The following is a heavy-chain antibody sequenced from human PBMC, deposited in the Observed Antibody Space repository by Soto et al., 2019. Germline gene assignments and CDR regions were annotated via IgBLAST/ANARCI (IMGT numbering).Heavy chain of an antibody. CDR1: GFTFSTYA. D-gene: IGHD5-12*01. V-gene: IGHV3-23*01. Sequence: EVQLLESGGGLVQPGGSRRLSCAASGFTFSTYAMSWVRQAPGRGLEWVSNISGSGGSTYYADSVQGRFSVSRDNSKNTLYLQVSSLRAEDTAVYYCAKGVRHSGYDHATDYWGQGTLVTVSS. J-gene: IGHJ4*02. CDR2: ISGSGGST. CDR3: AKGVRHSGYDHATDY.